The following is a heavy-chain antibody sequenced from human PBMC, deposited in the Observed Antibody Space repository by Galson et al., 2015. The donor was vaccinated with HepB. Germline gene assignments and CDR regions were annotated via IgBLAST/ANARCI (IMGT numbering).Heavy chain of an antibody. CDR1: GYTFTSYG. CDR3: ARRFLEWWVGRYYYYYYGMDV. CDR2: ISAYNGNT. J-gene: IGHJ6*02. D-gene: IGHD3-3*01. V-gene: IGHV1-18*04. Sequence: SVKVSCKASGYTFTSYGISWVRQAPGQGLEWIGWISAYNGNTNYAQKLQGRVTMTTDTSTSTAYMELRSLRSDDTAVYYCARRFLEWWVGRYYYYYYGMDVWGQGTTVTVSS.